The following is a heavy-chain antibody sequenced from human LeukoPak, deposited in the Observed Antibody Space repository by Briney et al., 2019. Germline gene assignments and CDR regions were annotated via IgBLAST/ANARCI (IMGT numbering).Heavy chain of an antibody. CDR3: ARSGRGGAFDI. CDR1: GFTLSSNW. D-gene: IGHD1-26*01. V-gene: IGHV3-74*01. J-gene: IGHJ3*02. CDR2: IYSDGSRT. Sequence: GGSLRLSCAGSGFTLSSNWMHWVRQGPGKGLVWVSRIYSDGSRTNYVDSVKGRFTISGDNAKNTLYLQMNSLRAEDTAVYYCARSGRGGAFDIWGQGTMVTVSS.